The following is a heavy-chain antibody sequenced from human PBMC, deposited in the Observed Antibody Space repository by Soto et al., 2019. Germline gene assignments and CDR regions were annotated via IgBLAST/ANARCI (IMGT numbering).Heavy chain of an antibody. CDR3: AHTPRYCSGRSCAWDTFDI. Sequence: QITLKESGPTLVKPTQTLTLTCTFSGFSLNTSGVGVGWIRQPPGKALNWLPLIYWNNDERSRQSLKSRLTITKDTSKNQVVLTMTNMNHADTATYSCAHTPRYCSGRSCAWDTFDIWGQGTMVTVAS. V-gene: IGHV2-5*01. J-gene: IGHJ3*02. D-gene: IGHD2-15*01. CDR2: IYWNNDE. CDR1: GFSLNTSGVG.